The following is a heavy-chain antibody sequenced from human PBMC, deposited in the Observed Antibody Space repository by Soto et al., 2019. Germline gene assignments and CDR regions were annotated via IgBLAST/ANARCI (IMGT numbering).Heavy chain of an antibody. CDR1: GFTFSSYG. CDR3: ARDKGAAGYRISWTGRYYNDGMDV. Sequence: GGSLRLSCAASGFTFSSYGMHWVRQAPGKGLEWVAVIWYDGSNKYYADSVKGRFTISRDNSKNTLYLQMNSLRDEDTAVYYGARDKGAAGYRISWTGRYYNDGMDVWGQGTTVTVSS. CDR2: IWYDGSNK. J-gene: IGHJ6*02. D-gene: IGHD6-13*01. V-gene: IGHV3-33*01.